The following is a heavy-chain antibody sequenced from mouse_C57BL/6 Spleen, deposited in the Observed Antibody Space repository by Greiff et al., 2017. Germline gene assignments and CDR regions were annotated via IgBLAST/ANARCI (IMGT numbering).Heavy chain of an antibody. J-gene: IGHJ2*01. D-gene: IGHD1-1*01. V-gene: IGHV1-64*01. CDR1: GYTFTSYW. Sequence: VQLQQPGAELVKPGASVKLSCKASGYTFTSYWMHWVKQRPGQGLEWIGMIHPNSGSTNYNEKFKSKATLTVDKSSSTAYMQLSSLTSEDSAVYYCARNYGSSLSLYYFDYWGQGTTLTVSS. CDR2: IHPNSGST. CDR3: ARNYGSSLSLYYFDY.